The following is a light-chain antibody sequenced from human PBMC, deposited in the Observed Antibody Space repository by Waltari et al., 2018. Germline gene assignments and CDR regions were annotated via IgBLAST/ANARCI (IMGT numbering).Light chain of an antibody. CDR1: QSVTSY. CDR2: EAS. Sequence: DIQMTQSPSSLSASVGDRVTITCRASQSVTSYLNWYQQKPGKAPKLLIYEASRLHRGVPSRFSSSQSGTDFTLTISLLQPEDFATYYCQQSDTNPFAFGQGTRLEIK. V-gene: IGKV1-39*01. CDR3: QQSDTNPFA. J-gene: IGKJ5*01.